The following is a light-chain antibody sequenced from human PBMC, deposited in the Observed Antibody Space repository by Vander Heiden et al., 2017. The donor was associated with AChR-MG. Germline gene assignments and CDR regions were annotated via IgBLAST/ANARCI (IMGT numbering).Light chain of an antibody. J-gene: IGLJ1*01. Sequence: QSVLAQPPSASGTPGQRVTVSCSGSSSNIGSNSVNWYQQVPGRAPKLLIHSDDHRPSGGPDRFSGSRSGTSASLAITGLQSEDEAVYYCATWDDSLTAYFFGPGTTVTVL. V-gene: IGLV1-44*01. CDR3: ATWDDSLTAYF. CDR1: SSNIGSNS. CDR2: SDD.